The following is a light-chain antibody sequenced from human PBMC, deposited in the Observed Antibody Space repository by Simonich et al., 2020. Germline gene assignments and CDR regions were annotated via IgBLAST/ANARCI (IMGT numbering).Light chain of an antibody. J-gene: IGLJ2*01. V-gene: IGLV2-11*01. CDR2: DAR. Sequence: QSALTQPASVSGSPGQSITISCTGTSSYVGGYNYVSWAQQHPGNAPKLMIYDARKGPSGVPDRFSGANSGNTASLTISGLQAEDEADYYCCSYAGSYTVVFGGGTKLTVL. CDR1: SSYVGGYNY. CDR3: CSYAGSYTVV.